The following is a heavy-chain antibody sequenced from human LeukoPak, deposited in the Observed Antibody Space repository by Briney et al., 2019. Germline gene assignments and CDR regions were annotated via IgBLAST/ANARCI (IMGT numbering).Heavy chain of an antibody. CDR1: GYTFTNYA. CDR2: INAANGHT. D-gene: IGHD5-24*01. J-gene: IGHJ5*02. CDR3: ATDHSMANTAWWFDP. V-gene: IGHV1-3*03. Sequence: GASVKVSCKASGYTFTNYAIHWVRQAPGQRFEWMGWINAANGHTKYSQEFQDRITITRDTFATTAYMELSNLRSEDMAFYYCATDHSMANTAWWFDPWGQGTLVTVSS.